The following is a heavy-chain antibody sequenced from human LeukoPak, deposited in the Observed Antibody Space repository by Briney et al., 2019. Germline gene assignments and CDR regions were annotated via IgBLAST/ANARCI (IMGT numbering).Heavy chain of an antibody. J-gene: IGHJ4*02. Sequence: RPGRSLRLSCAASGFTFSSYGMHWVRQAPGKGLEWVAVIWYDGSSKYHADSVKGRFTISRDNSKNTLYLQMNSLRAEDTAVYYCARDLRPHIVGAPDYWGQGTLVTVSS. D-gene: IGHD1-26*01. CDR2: IWYDGSSK. CDR3: ARDLRPHIVGAPDY. V-gene: IGHV3-33*08. CDR1: GFTFSSYG.